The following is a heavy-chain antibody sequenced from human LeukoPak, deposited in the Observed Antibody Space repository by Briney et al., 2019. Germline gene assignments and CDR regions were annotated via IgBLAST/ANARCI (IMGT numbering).Heavy chain of an antibody. CDR3: AKKYNTGLDP. V-gene: IGHV3-30*02. CDR2: IRYDGSNK. D-gene: IGHD1-14*01. CDR1: GFTFSSYG. Sequence: GGSLRLSCAASGFTFSSYGMHWVRQAPGKGLEWVAFIRYDGSNKYYADSVNGRFTISRDNSKNTLYLQMNSLRAEDTAVYYCAKKYNTGLDPWGQGTLVTVSS. J-gene: IGHJ5*02.